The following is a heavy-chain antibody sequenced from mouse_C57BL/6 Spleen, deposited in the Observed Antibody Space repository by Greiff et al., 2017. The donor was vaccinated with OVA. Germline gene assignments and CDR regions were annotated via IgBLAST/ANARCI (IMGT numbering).Heavy chain of an antibody. Sequence: LVESGAELVRPGASVTLSCKASGYTFTDYEMHWVKQTPVHGLEWIGAIDPETGGTAYNQKFKGKAILTADKSSSTAYMELRSQTSEDSAVYYCTNFDVWGTGTTVTVSS. J-gene: IGHJ1*03. CDR3: TNFDV. CDR2: IDPETGGT. CDR1: GYTFTDYE. V-gene: IGHV1-15*01.